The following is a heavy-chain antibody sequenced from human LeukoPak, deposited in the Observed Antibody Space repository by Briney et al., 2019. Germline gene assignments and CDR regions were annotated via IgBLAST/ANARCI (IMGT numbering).Heavy chain of an antibody. CDR1: GLIVTDNY. CDR3: MREGNWAF. V-gene: IGHV3-53*01. D-gene: IGHD7-27*01. J-gene: IGHJ4*02. CDR2: VYSGGTS. Sequence: GGSLRLSCAVSGLIVTDNYMSWVRQAPGKGLEWVSVVYSGGTSYSAKSVKGRFSASRDNSKNMIYLQMDNLRVEDTAVYYCMREGNWAFWGQGTLVTVSS.